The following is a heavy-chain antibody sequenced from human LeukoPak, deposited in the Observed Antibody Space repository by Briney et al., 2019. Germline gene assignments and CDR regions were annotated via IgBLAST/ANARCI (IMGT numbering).Heavy chain of an antibody. CDR2: IRYDGSNK. V-gene: IGHV3-30*02. J-gene: IGHJ4*02. CDR1: GFTFSSFS. Sequence: GGSLRLSCAASGFTFSSFSMNWVRQAPGKGLEWVAFIRYDGSNKYYADSVKGRFTISRDNSKNTLYLQMNSLRAEDTAVYYCAKDRKVRGVTLYYFDYWGQGTLVTVSS. D-gene: IGHD3-10*01. CDR3: AKDRKVRGVTLYYFDY.